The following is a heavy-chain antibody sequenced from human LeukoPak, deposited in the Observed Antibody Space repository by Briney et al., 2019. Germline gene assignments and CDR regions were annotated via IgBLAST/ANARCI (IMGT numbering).Heavy chain of an antibody. Sequence: GGSLRLSCTASGFTFSNHAISWVRQAPGRGLEWVSVISGYGDTTFYADSVKGRFTISRDNSKNTLHLQMNSLRAEDTAVYYCAYYDSSGYYYGRLWYWGQGTLVTVSS. D-gene: IGHD3-22*01. V-gene: IGHV3-23*01. CDR2: ISGYGDTT. CDR3: AYYDSSGYYYGRLWY. CDR1: GFTFSNHA. J-gene: IGHJ4*02.